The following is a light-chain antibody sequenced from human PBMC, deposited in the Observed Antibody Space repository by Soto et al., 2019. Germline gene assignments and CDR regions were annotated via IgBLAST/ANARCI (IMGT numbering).Light chain of an antibody. J-gene: IGLJ2*01. CDR2: KDN. CDR1: ALPKKY. CDR3: PSSDNSATCV. Sequence: SYELTQPPSVSVSPGQTARITCSGEALPKKYAYWYQQKPGQAPVLVIYKDNERPSGIPERFSGSSSGTTVTLTISGVQAEDEADHYCPSSDNSATCVFGGGTKLTVL. V-gene: IGLV3-25*03.